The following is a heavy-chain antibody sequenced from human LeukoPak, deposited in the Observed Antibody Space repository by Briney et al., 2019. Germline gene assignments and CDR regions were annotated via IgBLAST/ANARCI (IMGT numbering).Heavy chain of an antibody. D-gene: IGHD2-2*01. J-gene: IGHJ5*02. CDR3: ASVHIVVVPAAISRVWFDP. V-gene: IGHV1-18*01. CDR1: GYTFTSYG. Sequence: ASVKVSCKASGYTFTSYGISWVRQAPGQGLEWMGWISAYNGNTNYAQKLQGRVTITTDTSTSTAYMELRSLRSDDTAVYYCASVHIVVVPAAISRVWFDPWGQGTLVTVSS. CDR2: ISAYNGNT.